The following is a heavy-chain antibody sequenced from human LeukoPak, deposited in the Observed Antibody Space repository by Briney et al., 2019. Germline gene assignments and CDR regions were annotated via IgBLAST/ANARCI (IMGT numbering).Heavy chain of an antibody. D-gene: IGHD3-3*01. V-gene: IGHV3-33*01. CDR2: IWYDGSNK. CDR3: ARDRSMVKYYDFWSGYPDAFDI. Sequence: TGGSLRLSCAASGFTFSSYGMHWVRQAPGKGLEWVAVIWYDGSNKYYADSVKGRFTISRDNSKNTLYLQMNSLRAEDTAVYYCARDRSMVKYYDFWSGYPDAFDIWGQGTMVTVSS. CDR1: GFTFSSYG. J-gene: IGHJ3*02.